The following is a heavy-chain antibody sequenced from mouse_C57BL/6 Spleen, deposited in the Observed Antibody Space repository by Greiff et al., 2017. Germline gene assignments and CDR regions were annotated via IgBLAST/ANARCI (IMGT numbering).Heavy chain of an antibody. CDR2: IDPSDSYT. CDR1: GYTFTSYW. D-gene: IGHD4-1*01. J-gene: IGHJ2*01. CDR3: ARGLNWDDFDY. Sequence: VQLQQPGAELVRPGTSVKLSCKASGYTFTSYWMHWVKQRPGQGLEWIGVIDPSDSYTNYHQKFKGKATLTVDTSASTAYMQLSSLTSEDSAVYYCARGLNWDDFDYWGQGTTLTVSS. V-gene: IGHV1-59*01.